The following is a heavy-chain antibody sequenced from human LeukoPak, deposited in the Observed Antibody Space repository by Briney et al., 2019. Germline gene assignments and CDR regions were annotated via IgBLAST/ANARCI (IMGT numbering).Heavy chain of an antibody. CDR1: GGSISSGSYY. CDR3: ARLNYDILTGSNAFDY. CDR2: IYTSGST. V-gene: IGHV4-61*02. D-gene: IGHD3-9*01. Sequence: SETLSLTCTVSGGSISSGSYYWSWIRQPAGKGLKWIGRIYTSGSTNYNPSLKSRVTISVDTSKNQFSLKLSSVTAADTAVYYCARLNYDILTGSNAFDYWGQGTLVTVSS. J-gene: IGHJ4*02.